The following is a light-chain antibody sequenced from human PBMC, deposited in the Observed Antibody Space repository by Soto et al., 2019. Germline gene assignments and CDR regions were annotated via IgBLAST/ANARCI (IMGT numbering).Light chain of an antibody. CDR3: QTWGTGNWV. CDR2: LNSDGSH. Sequence: QPVLTQSPSASASLGASVKLTCTLSSGHSSYAIAWHQQQPEKGPRYLMKLNSDGSHSKGDGIPDRFSGSISGAERYLTISSLQSEDEADYYCQTWGTGNWVFGGGTKVTVL. J-gene: IGLJ3*02. V-gene: IGLV4-69*01. CDR1: SGHSSYA.